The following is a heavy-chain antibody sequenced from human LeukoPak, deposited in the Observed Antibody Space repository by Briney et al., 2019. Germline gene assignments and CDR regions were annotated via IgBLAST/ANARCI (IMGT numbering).Heavy chain of an antibody. CDR2: ISANNGNR. J-gene: IGHJ4*02. CDR1: GGTFSSYA. Sequence: ASVKVSCKASGGTFSSYAISWVRQAPGQGLEWMGGISANNGNRNYALKLQDRVSMTTDTSTSTAYMELRSLRSDDTAVYYCARQGYGGHSRGAADYWGQGTLVTVSS. CDR3: ARQGYGGHSRGAADY. D-gene: IGHD4-23*01. V-gene: IGHV1-18*01.